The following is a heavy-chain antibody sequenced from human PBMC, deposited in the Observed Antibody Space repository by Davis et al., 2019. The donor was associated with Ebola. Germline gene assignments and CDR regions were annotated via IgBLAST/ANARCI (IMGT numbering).Heavy chain of an antibody. CDR3: ARGQKVRGILIYYFDY. D-gene: IGHD3-10*01. CDR2: IYHSGST. CDR1: GGSFSGDY. V-gene: IGHV4-34*01. Sequence: PGGSLRLSCAVYGGSFSGDYWGWIRQPPGKGLEWIGEIYHSGSTNYNPSLKSRVTISLGTSENQFSLRLSSVTAADTAVYYCARGQKVRGILIYYFDYWGQGTLVTVSS. J-gene: IGHJ4*01.